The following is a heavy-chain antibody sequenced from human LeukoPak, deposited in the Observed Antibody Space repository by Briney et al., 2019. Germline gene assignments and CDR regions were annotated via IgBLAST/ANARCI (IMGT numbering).Heavy chain of an antibody. CDR1: GFTFSSYA. J-gene: IGHJ4*02. Sequence: GGSLRLSCAASGFTFSSYAMSWVRQAPGKGLEWVSVIYSGGSTYYADSVKGRFTISRDNSKNTLYLQMNSLRAEDTAVYYCARGGPKYWGQGTLVTVSS. CDR2: IYSGGST. D-gene: IGHD1-26*01. V-gene: IGHV3-66*01. CDR3: ARGGPKY.